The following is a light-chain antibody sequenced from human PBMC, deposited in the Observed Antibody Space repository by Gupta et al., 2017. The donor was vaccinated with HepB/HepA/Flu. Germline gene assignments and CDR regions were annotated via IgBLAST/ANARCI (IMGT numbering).Light chain of an antibody. CDR3: AAWEVRYGG. J-gene: IGLJ2*01. Sequence: QSLLTQPPSTSATPGQRVTISCSGSSSNIGTNTVTWYQQLPGTAPKLLIYSDNQRPSGVPDRFSGSKSGTSASLASNGLQSEDEADYYCAAWEVRYGGFGGGTKLTVL. CDR1: SSNIGTNT. V-gene: IGLV1-44*01. CDR2: SDN.